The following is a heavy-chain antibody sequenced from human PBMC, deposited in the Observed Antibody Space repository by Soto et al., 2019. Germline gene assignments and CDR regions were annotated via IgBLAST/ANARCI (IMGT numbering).Heavy chain of an antibody. CDR1: GYTFTSYA. Sequence: ASVKVSCKASGYTFTSYAMHWVRQAPGQRLEWMGWINAGNGNTKYSQKFQGRVTITRDTSASTAYMELNSLRAEDTALYYCARVDRRGYSGYDPPPYYYYGMDLWGQGTTVTVSS. J-gene: IGHJ6*02. D-gene: IGHD5-12*01. CDR3: ARVDRRGYSGYDPPPYYYYGMDL. CDR2: INAGNGNT. V-gene: IGHV1-3*01.